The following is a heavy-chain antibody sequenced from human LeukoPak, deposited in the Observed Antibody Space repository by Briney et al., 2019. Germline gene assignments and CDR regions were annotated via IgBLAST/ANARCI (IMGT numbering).Heavy chain of an antibody. CDR1: GFTVVEYA. Sequence: PGGSLRLSRAASGFTVVEYAVDCVRQAPGKGLEWVSGISWNSGSIGYADSVKGRFTISRDNAKNSLYLQTNSLRADDTALYSCAENLAAAYGGVDYWGQGTLVTVSS. V-gene: IGHV3-9*01. CDR2: ISWNSGSI. CDR3: AENLAAAYGGVDY. J-gene: IGHJ4*02. D-gene: IGHD6-13*01.